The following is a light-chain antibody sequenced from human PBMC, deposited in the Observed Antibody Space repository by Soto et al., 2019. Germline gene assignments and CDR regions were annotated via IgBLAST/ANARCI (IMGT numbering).Light chain of an antibody. CDR3: QHYGSSHSNT. V-gene: IGKV3-20*01. CDR1: QSVSSSH. CDR2: DAS. Sequence: EIVLTQSPATLSLSPGERATLSCRASQSVSSSHLAWYQQKPGQAPRLLIYDASNRATGTPDRFSGSGSGTDFTLTVSRLEPEDFAVYYCQHYGSSHSNTFGQGTRLEIK. J-gene: IGKJ5*01.